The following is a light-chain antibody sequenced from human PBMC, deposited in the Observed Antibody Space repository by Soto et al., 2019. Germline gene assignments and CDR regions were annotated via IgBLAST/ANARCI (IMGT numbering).Light chain of an antibody. CDR3: QQLNDYPVT. V-gene: IGKV1-9*01. J-gene: IGKJ4*01. Sequence: DIQLTQSPSFLSASVGDRVTITCRASQGISSYLAWYQQKPGIAPSLLIYTASTLQSGVPSRFSGSGSGTEFTLTISSLQPEDFATYYCQQLNDYPVTLGGGTKVEIK. CDR2: TAS. CDR1: QGISSY.